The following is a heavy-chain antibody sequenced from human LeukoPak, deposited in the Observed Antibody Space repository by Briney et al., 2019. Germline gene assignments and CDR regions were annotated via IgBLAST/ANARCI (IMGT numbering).Heavy chain of an antibody. CDR2: IYTSGNT. CDR1: GGSISGSY. D-gene: IGHD2-15*01. CDR3: ARTIAASSAWFDP. J-gene: IGHJ5*02. Sequence: SETLSLTCTVSGGSISGSYWSWIRQPAGKRLEWIGRIYTSGNTDYNPSLKSRLTMSVDTSKNQFSLKLSSVTAADTAVYYCARTIAASSAWFDPWGQGTLVTVSS. V-gene: IGHV4-4*07.